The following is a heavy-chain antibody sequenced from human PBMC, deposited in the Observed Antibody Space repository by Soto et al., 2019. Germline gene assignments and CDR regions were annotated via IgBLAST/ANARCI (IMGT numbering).Heavy chain of an antibody. CDR1: GGTFSSYA. J-gene: IGHJ4*02. V-gene: IGHV1-69*06. CDR2: IIPIFGTA. CDR3: ALANAGYCSSTRCYPYADY. D-gene: IGHD2-2*01. Sequence: QVQLVQSGAEVKKPGSSVKVSCKASGGTFSSYAISWVRQAPGQGLEWMGGIIPIFGTANYAQKFQGRVTITADKSTSTAYMELSSLRSEDTAVYYCALANAGYCSSTRCYPYADYWGRGTLVTVSS.